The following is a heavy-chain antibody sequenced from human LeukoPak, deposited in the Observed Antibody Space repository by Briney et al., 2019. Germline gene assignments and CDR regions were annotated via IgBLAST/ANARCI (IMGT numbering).Heavy chain of an antibody. V-gene: IGHV3-21*01. CDR2: ITSSSSYI. D-gene: IGHD4-11*01. Sequence: GGSLRLSCAASGFTFSSYNMNWVRQAPGKGPEWVSSITSSSSYIYYADSVKGRFTISRDNAKNSLYLQMNSLRAEDTAVYYCARGYNNYGYVFDIWGQGTVVTVSS. J-gene: IGHJ3*02. CDR1: GFTFSSYN. CDR3: ARGYNNYGYVFDI.